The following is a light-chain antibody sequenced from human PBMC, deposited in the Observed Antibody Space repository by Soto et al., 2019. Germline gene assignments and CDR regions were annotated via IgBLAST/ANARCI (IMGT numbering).Light chain of an antibody. Sequence: EIVLTQSPATLSLSPGERATLSCRASQSVSSYLAWYQQKPGQAPRLLIYDASNRATGIPARFSGSGSGTDFTLTISSLEPEDFGVYYCQQRSNWPPVTFGGGTKV. CDR1: QSVSSY. CDR2: DAS. CDR3: QQRSNWPPVT. J-gene: IGKJ4*01. V-gene: IGKV3-11*01.